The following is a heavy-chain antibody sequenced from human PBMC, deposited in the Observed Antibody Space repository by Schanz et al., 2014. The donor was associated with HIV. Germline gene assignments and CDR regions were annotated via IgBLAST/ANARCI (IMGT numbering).Heavy chain of an antibody. V-gene: IGHV3-30-3*01. J-gene: IGHJ4*02. CDR3: ASIPRNSGSQPDC. CDR2: TSYDGSKK. Sequence: QVQLVESGGGVVLPGRSLRLSCAASGFTFSNYAMHWVRQAPGKGLEWVAVTSYDGSKKYYADSVQGRFTISRDNSKNTLYLHMNSLRAGDTAVYYCASIPRNSGSQPDCWGQGTLVTVSS. CDR1: GFTFSNYA. D-gene: IGHD1-26*01.